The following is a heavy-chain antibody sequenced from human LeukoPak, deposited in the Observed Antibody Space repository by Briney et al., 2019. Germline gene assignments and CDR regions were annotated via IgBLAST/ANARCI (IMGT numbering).Heavy chain of an antibody. CDR2: INPNSGDT. CDR3: ARDRHWNQGNFDY. J-gene: IGHJ4*02. V-gene: IGHV1-2*02. D-gene: IGHD1-1*01. Sequence: ASVNVSCKASGYTITGYYIHWVRQAPGQDLEWMGWINPNSGDTNYAQKFQGRVTMTRDTSINTAFMELSRLRSDDTAVYYCARDRHWNQGNFDYWGQGTLVTVSS. CDR1: GYTITGYY.